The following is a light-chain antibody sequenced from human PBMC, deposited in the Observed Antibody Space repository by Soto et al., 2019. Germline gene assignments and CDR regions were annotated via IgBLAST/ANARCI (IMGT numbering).Light chain of an antibody. CDR3: MQALQTPS. CDR2: LGS. V-gene: IGKV2-28*01. J-gene: IGKJ4*01. Sequence: DTVMTQSPLSLPVTPGEPASISCRSSQSLLHNNGYNYLDWYLQKPGQSPQLLIYLGSFRASGVPDRFSGSGSGTDFTLKISRVEAADVWVYYCMQALQTPSFGGGTKVEIK. CDR1: QSLLHNNGYNY.